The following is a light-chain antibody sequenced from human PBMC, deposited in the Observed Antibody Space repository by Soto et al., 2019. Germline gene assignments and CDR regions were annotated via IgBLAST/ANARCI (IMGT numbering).Light chain of an antibody. CDR1: SSDVGSYNL. J-gene: IGLJ2*01. V-gene: IGLV2-23*01. CDR2: EGS. Sequence: QSVLTQPASVSGSPGQSITISCTGISSDVGSYNLVSWYQQHPGKAPKVMIYEGSKRPSGVSNRFSGSKSGNTASLTISGLQAEDEADYYCCSYAGSSTLVFGGGTKLTVL. CDR3: CSYAGSSTLV.